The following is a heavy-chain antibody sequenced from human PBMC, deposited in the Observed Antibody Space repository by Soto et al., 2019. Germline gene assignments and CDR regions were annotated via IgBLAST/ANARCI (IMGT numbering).Heavy chain of an antibody. V-gene: IGHV3-30*18. CDR1: GFTFSSYG. D-gene: IGHD6-13*01. J-gene: IGHJ4*02. Sequence: PGGSLRLSCAASGFTFSSYGMHWVRQAPGKGLEWVAVISYDGSNKYYADSVKGRFTISRDNSKNTLYLQMNSLRAEDTAVYYCAKSSKYSSSWYRERGTDYWGQGTLVTVS. CDR3: AKSSKYSSSWYRERGTDY. CDR2: ISYDGSNK.